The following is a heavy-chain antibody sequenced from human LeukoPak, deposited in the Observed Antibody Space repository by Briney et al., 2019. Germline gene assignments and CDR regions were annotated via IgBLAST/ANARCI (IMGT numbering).Heavy chain of an antibody. D-gene: IGHD2-2*01. CDR2: IHYSGST. J-gene: IGHJ4*02. CDR3: ARAGDCSSTSCYLDH. CDR1: GGSISSSSYY. V-gene: IGHV4-39*07. Sequence: PSETLSLTCTVSGGSISSSSYYWGWIRQPPGKGLEWIGSIHYSGSTYYNPSLKSRVTISVDTSKNQFSLKLSSVTAADTAVYYCARAGDCSSTSCYLDHWGQGTLVTVSS.